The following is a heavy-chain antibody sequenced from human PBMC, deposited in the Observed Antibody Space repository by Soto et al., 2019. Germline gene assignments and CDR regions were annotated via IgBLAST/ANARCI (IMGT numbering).Heavy chain of an antibody. CDR1: GYTFTSYD. D-gene: IGHD3-3*01. V-gene: IGHV1-8*01. Sequence: ASVKVSCKASGYTFTSYDINWVRQATGQGLEWMGWMNPNSGNTGYAQKFQGRVTMTRNTSISTAYMELSSLRSEDTAVYYCARGPTPYYDFWSGFGWFDPWGQGTLVTVSS. J-gene: IGHJ5*02. CDR2: MNPNSGNT. CDR3: ARGPTPYYDFWSGFGWFDP.